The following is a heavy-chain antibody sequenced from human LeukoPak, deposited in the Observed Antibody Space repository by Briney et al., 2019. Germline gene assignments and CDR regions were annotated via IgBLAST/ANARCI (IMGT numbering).Heavy chain of an antibody. CDR2: ISSSSYI. Sequence: GGSLRLSCAASGFTFGSYSMNWVRQAPGKGLEWVSSISSSSYIYYADSVKGRFTISRDNAKNSLYLQMNILRAEDTAVYYCARDIFNGIYGDYGPWGQGTLVTVSS. V-gene: IGHV3-21*01. J-gene: IGHJ5*02. CDR3: ARDIFNGIYGDYGP. CDR1: GFTFGSYS. D-gene: IGHD4-17*01.